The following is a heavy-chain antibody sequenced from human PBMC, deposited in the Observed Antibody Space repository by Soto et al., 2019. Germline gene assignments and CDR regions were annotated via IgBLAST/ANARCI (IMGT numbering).Heavy chain of an antibody. CDR3: ARPQAWNYDYYYYGMDV. J-gene: IGHJ6*02. V-gene: IGHV5-51*01. D-gene: IGHD1-7*01. CDR1: GYSFTSYW. CDR2: IYPGDSDT. Sequence: PGESLKISCKGSGYSFTSYWIGWVRQMPGKGLEWMGIIYPGDSDTRYSPSFQGQVTISADKSISTAYLQWSSLKASDTAMYYCARPQAWNYDYYYYGMDVWGQGTTVTVSS.